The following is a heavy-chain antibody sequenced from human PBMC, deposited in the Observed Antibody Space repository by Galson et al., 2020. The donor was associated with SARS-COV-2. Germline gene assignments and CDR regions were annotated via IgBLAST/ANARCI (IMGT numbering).Heavy chain of an antibody. V-gene: IGHV3-21*01. CDR1: GFTFSSYS. CDR2: ISSSSSYI. J-gene: IGHJ4*02. Sequence: GESLKISCAASGFTFSSYSMNWVRQAPGKGLEWVSSISSSSSYIYYADSVKGRFTISRDNAKNSLYLQMNSLRAEDTAVYYCARDSHYYDSSGYPVDYWGQGTLVTVSS. CDR3: ARDSHYYDSSGYPVDY. D-gene: IGHD3-22*01.